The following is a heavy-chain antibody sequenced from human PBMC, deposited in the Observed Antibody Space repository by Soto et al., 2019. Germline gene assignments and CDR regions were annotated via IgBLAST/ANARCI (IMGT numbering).Heavy chain of an antibody. V-gene: IGHV5-51*01. D-gene: IGHD2-2*02. Sequence: GESLKISCKGSGYSFTSYWIGWVRQMPGKGLEWMGIIYPGDSDTRYSPSFQGQVTISADKSISTAYLQWSSLKASDTAMYYCARQVRDIVVVPAAIVPWFDPWGEGTLVTVS. CDR1: GYSFTSYW. CDR3: ARQVRDIVVVPAAIVPWFDP. J-gene: IGHJ5*02. CDR2: IYPGDSDT.